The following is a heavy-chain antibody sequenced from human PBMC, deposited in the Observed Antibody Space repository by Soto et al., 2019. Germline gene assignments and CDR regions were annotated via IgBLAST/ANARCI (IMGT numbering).Heavy chain of an antibody. CDR1: GFTFSSYD. Sequence: EEQLLESGGDLIQPGGSLRLSCAASGFTFSSYDMHWVRQATGKGLEWVSAIGTAGDPYYPGSVKGRFTISRENAKNSLYLQMNSLRAGDTAVYYCARQRSPKGGMDVWGQGTTVTVSS. J-gene: IGHJ6*02. D-gene: IGHD1-26*01. V-gene: IGHV3-13*05. CDR3: ARQRSPKGGMDV. CDR2: IGTAGDP.